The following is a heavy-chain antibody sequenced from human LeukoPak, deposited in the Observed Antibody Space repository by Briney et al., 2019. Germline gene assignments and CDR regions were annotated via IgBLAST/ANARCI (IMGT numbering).Heavy chain of an antibody. Sequence: ASVKVSLKCSGYTFTGYYMLWVRQPPAQGLERMGWINLNSGGTNFAQKFQGRVTMSTDTSISTAYMEVSRLRSDDTAVYYCARVRIGQQLDKYYYYAMDVWGRGTTVTVSS. V-gene: IGHV1-2*02. CDR1: GYTFTGYY. D-gene: IGHD6-13*01. CDR2: INLNSGGT. J-gene: IGHJ6*02. CDR3: ARVRIGQQLDKYYYYAMDV.